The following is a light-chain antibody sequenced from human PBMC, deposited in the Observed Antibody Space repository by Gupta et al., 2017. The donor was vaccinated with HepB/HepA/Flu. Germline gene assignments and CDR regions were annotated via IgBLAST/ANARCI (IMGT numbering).Light chain of an antibody. Sequence: SFELTQLPSVSVSPGQTASITCSGDQLGNKYASWYQVKPGKSPVLVTYRDTKRPSGMPERFYGSNYANTATLHTSGTQTMEDSDDYCRVWESSTSWFGGGTKLT. CDR2: RDT. CDR3: RVWESSTSW. V-gene: IGLV3-1*01. J-gene: IGLJ3*02. CDR1: QLGNKY.